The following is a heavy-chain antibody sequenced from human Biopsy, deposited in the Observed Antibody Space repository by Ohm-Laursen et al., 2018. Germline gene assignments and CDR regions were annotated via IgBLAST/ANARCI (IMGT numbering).Heavy chain of an antibody. J-gene: IGHJ3*02. CDR1: GGSINSNY. D-gene: IGHD1-7*01. Sequence: SETLSLTCTVSGGSINSNYWSWIRQPAGKGLEWIGRVYTSGSTSYNPSLESRVTMSVVTSKNQFSLKVTSMTAADTALYYCARDYGLELGGLEAFDIWGQGTMVTVSS. V-gene: IGHV4-4*07. CDR3: ARDYGLELGGLEAFDI. CDR2: VYTSGST.